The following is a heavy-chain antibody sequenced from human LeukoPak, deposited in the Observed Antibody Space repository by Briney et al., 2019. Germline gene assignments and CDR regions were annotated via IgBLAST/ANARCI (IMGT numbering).Heavy chain of an antibody. CDR2: ISNDGSRK. Sequence: GGSLRLSCTVSGFTFSTYNVHWVRQAPGKGLEWVAIISNDGSRKYYAHSVEGRFTISRDNSKNTLYLQMDSLRAEDTAVYYCARDRAWNYFDYWGQGTLVTVSS. D-gene: IGHD3-3*01. J-gene: IGHJ4*02. CDR1: GFTFSTYN. CDR3: ARDRAWNYFDY. V-gene: IGHV3-30*03.